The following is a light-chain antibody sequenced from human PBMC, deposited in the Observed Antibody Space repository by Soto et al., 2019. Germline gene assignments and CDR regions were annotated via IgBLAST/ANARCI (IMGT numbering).Light chain of an antibody. V-gene: IGKV1-5*03. CDR3: QQYNSYPYT. J-gene: IGKJ2*01. CDR2: KAS. CDR1: QSISSW. Sequence: DIQMTQSPSTLSASVGDRVTITCRASQSISSWLAWYQQKPGKAPKILIYKASSLESGVSSRFSGSGSGTEFNLTSSSLHPDDFATYYCQQYNSYPYTFGQGTKLEIK.